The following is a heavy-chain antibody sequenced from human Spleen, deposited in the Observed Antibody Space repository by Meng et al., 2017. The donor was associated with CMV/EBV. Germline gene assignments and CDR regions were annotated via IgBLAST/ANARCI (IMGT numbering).Heavy chain of an antibody. CDR3: ARAPFTKHYYYYYYGMDV. V-gene: IGHV4-4*07. D-gene: IGHD1-1*01. Sequence: SETLSLTCTVSGGSISSYYWTWIRQPAGKGLEWIGRIYTSGSTNYNPSLKSRVTMSVDRSKNQFSLKLNSVTAADTAIYYCARAPFTKHYYYYYYGMDVWGQGTTVTVSS. CDR1: GGSISSYY. CDR2: IYTSGST. J-gene: IGHJ6*02.